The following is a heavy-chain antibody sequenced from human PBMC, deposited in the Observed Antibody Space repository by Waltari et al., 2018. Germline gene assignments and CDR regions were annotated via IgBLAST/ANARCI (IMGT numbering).Heavy chain of an antibody. CDR1: GGSISSYY. CDR2: IYYTGRT. D-gene: IGHD2-21*02. CDR3: ARGGGGDWEWFDP. Sequence: QVQLQESGPRLVKPSETLSLICTVSGGSISSYYWSWIRQPPGKGLGWLGYIYYTGRTNFNPSLKSRVTMSVDTSKNQFSLKRSSVTAADTAVYYCARGGGGDWEWFDPWGQGTLVTVSS. J-gene: IGHJ5*02. V-gene: IGHV4-59*01.